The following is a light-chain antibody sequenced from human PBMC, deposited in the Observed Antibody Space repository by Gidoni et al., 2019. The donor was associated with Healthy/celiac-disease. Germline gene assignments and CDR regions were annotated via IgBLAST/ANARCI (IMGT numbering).Light chain of an antibody. CDR2: DAS. CDR1: QSISSW. Sequence: DIQMTQSPSTLSASVGDRVTITCRASQSISSWLAWYQQKPGKAPKLLIYDASSLESGVPSRFSGSGSGTEFTLTISSLQPDDFATYYCQQDNSYLVTFGQGTKLEIK. V-gene: IGKV1-5*01. J-gene: IGKJ2*01. CDR3: QQDNSYLVT.